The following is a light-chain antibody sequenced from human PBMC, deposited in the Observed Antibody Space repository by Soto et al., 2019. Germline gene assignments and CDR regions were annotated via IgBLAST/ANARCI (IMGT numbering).Light chain of an antibody. CDR1: QSVSFY. V-gene: IGKV3-11*01. CDR3: QQRSNWPYT. J-gene: IGKJ2*01. Sequence: EIVLTQSPATLSLSPGERASLSCRASQSVSFYLAWYQQKPGQAPRLLIYDVSSRATGIPTRFSGSGSGTDFTLTISSLEPEDFAVYYCQQRSNWPYTFGQGTRLEI. CDR2: DVS.